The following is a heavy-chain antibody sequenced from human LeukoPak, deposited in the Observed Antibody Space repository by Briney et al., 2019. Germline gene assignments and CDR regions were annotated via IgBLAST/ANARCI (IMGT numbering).Heavy chain of an antibody. Sequence: SETLSLTCAVYGGSFSGYYWSWIRQPPGEGLEWIGEINHSGSTNYNPSLKSRVTISVDTSKNQFSLKLSSVTAADTAVYYCARILYDFWSGYPLYYFDYWGQGTLVTVSS. D-gene: IGHD3-3*01. J-gene: IGHJ4*02. V-gene: IGHV4-34*01. CDR1: GGSFSGYY. CDR2: INHSGST. CDR3: ARILYDFWSGYPLYYFDY.